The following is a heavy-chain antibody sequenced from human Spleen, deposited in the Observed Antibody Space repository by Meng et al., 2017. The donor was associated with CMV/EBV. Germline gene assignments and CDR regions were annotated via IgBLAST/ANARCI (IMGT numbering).Heavy chain of an antibody. J-gene: IGHJ5*02. CDR3: ARRRKQGGFDP. Sequence: CTVSGGSISSYGYYCGWIRQPPGKGLEWIGSIYYSGSTYYNPSLKSRVTISVDTSKNQFSLKLSSVTAADTALYYCARRRKQGGFDPWGQGTLVTVSS. CDR1: GGSISSYGYY. V-gene: IGHV4-39*01. CDR2: IYYSGST.